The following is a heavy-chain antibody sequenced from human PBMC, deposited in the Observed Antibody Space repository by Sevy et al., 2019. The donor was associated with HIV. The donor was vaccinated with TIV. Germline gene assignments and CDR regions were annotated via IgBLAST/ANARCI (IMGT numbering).Heavy chain of an antibody. J-gene: IGHJ4*02. CDR3: ARIGMGQTYGTPPWY. V-gene: IGHV3-30-3*01. Sequence: GGALRLSCAVSGFTFSRYAMHWVRQAPGKGLEWVAGMSYDGGNKYYADSVKGRFTISRDNSKNTLFLHMNSLRAEDTAVYYCARIGMGQTYGTPPWYWGQGTLVTVSS. D-gene: IGHD3-10*01. CDR2: MSYDGGNK. CDR1: GFTFSRYA.